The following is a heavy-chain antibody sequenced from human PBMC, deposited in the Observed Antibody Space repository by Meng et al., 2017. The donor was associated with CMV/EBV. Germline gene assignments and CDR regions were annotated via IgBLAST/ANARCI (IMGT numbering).Heavy chain of an antibody. Sequence: GGSLRLSCAASGFTFSSYSMNWVRQAPGKGLEWVSSISSSSSYIYYADSVKGRFTISRDNAKNSLYLQMNSLRAEDTAVYYCAKARGRIGPGNVRGQGTTVTVSS. V-gene: IGHV3-21*01. CDR3: AKARGRIGPGNV. J-gene: IGHJ6*02. CDR2: ISSSSSYI. D-gene: IGHD3-10*01. CDR1: GFTFSSYS.